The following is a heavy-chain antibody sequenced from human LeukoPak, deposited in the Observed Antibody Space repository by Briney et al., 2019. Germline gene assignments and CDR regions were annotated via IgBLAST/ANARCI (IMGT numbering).Heavy chain of an antibody. J-gene: IGHJ4*02. CDR1: GFTFITYN. V-gene: IGHV3-21*01. CDR2: ITSSSIHT. CDR3: ARESEIFGVALFDY. Sequence: GGSLRLSCAASGFTFITYNMNWVRQAPGKGLEWVSSITSSSIHTFYADSVRGRFTISRDNAKNSLYLQMNSLRAEDTAVYYCARESEIFGVALFDYWGQGTLVTVSS. D-gene: IGHD3-3*01.